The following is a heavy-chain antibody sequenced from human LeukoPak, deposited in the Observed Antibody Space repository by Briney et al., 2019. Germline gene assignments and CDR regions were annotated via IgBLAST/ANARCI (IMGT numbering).Heavy chain of an antibody. V-gene: IGHV1-69*05. Sequence: GASVKVSCKASRGTFSNFAITWVRQAPGQGPEWVGGVIPILRSANYAQKFQGRVTITTDESTTTAYLDLSSLTSDDTAYYYCAVIPHYDFWTGGNIDYWGQGTLVTVSS. J-gene: IGHJ4*02. CDR3: AVIPHYDFWTGGNIDY. CDR2: VIPILRSA. D-gene: IGHD3-3*01. CDR1: RGTFSNFA.